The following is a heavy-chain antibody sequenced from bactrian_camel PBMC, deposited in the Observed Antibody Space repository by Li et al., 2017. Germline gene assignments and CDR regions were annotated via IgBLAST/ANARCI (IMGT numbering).Heavy chain of an antibody. J-gene: IGHJ6*01. V-gene: IGHV3S40*01. D-gene: IGHD6*01. CDR1: AATGGPFY. CDR3: AAVRYGVTWYPLCRARSADFGY. Sequence: DVQLVESGGGSVQAGESLRLSCAASAATGGPFYMAYFRQAPGKEREGVATITLETGITDYADSVKGRFTISQDGADNTVYLQMNDLKPEDTAMYYCAAVRYGVTWYPLCRARSADFGYWGQGTQVTVS. CDR2: ITLETGIT.